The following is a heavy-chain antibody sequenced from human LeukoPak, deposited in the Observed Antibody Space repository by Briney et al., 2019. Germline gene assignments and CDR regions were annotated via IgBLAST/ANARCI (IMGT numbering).Heavy chain of an antibody. CDR3: ARHWSALVAGTSPLPFYYYYMDV. J-gene: IGHJ6*03. CDR1: GGSFSGYY. D-gene: IGHD6-19*01. Sequence: SETLSLTCAVYGGSFSGYYWSWIRQPPGKGLEWIGEINHSGSTNYNPSLKSRVTISVDTSKNQFSLKLSSVTAADTAVYYCARHWSALVAGTSPLPFYYYYMDVWGKGTTVTISS. CDR2: INHSGST. V-gene: IGHV4-34*01.